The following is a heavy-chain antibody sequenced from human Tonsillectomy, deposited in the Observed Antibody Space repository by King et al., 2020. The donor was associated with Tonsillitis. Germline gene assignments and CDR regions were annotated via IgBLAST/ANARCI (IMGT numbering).Heavy chain of an antibody. CDR3: VKDCMGVNVFDY. D-gene: IGHD1-26*01. J-gene: IGHJ4*02. Sequence: EVQLVESGGGLVHPGGSLRLSCSASGFPFITLAMHWVRQAPGKGLEYVSCIGKNGDATYYADSVKGRFTISRDNSKNTLSLQMSSLRAEDTAIYYCVKDCMGVNVFDYWGQGALVTVSS. CDR1: GFPFITLA. CDR2: IGKNGDAT. V-gene: IGHV3-64D*06.